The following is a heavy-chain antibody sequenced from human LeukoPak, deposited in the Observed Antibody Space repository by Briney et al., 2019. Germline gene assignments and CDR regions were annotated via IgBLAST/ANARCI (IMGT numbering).Heavy chain of an antibody. D-gene: IGHD3-3*01. CDR1: GFTFSSYS. Sequence: GGSLRLSCAASGFTFSSYSMNWVRQAPGKGLEWVSYISSSSSTIYYADSVKGRFTISRDNAKNSLYLQMNSLRAEDTAVYYCARGGTPKYYDFWSGYPNDAFDIWGQGTMVTVSS. CDR2: ISSSSSTI. J-gene: IGHJ3*02. CDR3: ARGGTPKYYDFWSGYPNDAFDI. V-gene: IGHV3-48*01.